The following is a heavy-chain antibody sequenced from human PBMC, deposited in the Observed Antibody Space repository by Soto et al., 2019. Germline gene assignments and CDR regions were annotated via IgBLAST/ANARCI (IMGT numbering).Heavy chain of an antibody. D-gene: IGHD4-17*01. CDR2: IYYSGST. CDR1: GGSISSGDYY. V-gene: IGHV4-30-4*01. J-gene: IGHJ5*02. Sequence: SETLSLTCTVSGGSISSGDYYWSWIRQPPGKGLEWIGYIYYSGSTYYNPSLKSRVTISVDTSKNQFSLKLSSVTAADTAVYYCARGPNLNGYGDYGGVWFDPWGQGTLVTVSS. CDR3: ARGPNLNGYGDYGGVWFDP.